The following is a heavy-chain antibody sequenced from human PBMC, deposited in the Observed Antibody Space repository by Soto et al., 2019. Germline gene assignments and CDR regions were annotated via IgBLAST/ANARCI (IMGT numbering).Heavy chain of an antibody. CDR2: IYYSGST. CDR3: ARDRYSFDY. J-gene: IGHJ4*02. CDR1: GGSISSYY. D-gene: IGHD1-20*01. Sequence: PSETLSLTCTVSGGSISSYYWSWIRQPPGKGLEWTGYIYYSGSTNYNPSLKSRVTISVDTSKNQFSLKLSSVTAADTAVYYCARDRYSFDYWGQGTLVTVSS. V-gene: IGHV4-59*01.